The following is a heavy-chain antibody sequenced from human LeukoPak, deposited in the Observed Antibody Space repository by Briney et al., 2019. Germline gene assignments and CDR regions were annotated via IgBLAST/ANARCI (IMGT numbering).Heavy chain of an antibody. CDR1: GYSFATYW. J-gene: IGHJ3*02. CDR2: IYPGDSDT. V-gene: IGHV5-51*01. Sequence: GESLKISCKGSGYSFATYWIGWVRQMPGKGLEWMGIIYPGDSDTRYSPSFQGQVTISAEKSMSTAYLQWSSLKASDTAMYYCARRAQVGATSAFDIWGQGTMVTVSS. D-gene: IGHD1-26*01. CDR3: ARRAQVGATSAFDI.